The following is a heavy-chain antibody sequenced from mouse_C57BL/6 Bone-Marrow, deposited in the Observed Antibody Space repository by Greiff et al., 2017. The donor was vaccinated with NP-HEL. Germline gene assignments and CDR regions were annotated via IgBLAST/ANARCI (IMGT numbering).Heavy chain of an antibody. CDR1: GYTFTSYW. Sequence: VQLQQPGAELVMPGASVKLSCKASGYTFTSYWLHWVKQRPGQGLEWIGEIDPSDSNTNYNQKFKGKSTLTVDTSSSPAYMQLSSLTSEDSAVYYCARDGYDGEAWFAYWGQGTLVTVSA. V-gene: IGHV1-69*01. CDR2: IDPSDSNT. J-gene: IGHJ3*01. CDR3: ARDGYDGEAWFAY. D-gene: IGHD2-2*01.